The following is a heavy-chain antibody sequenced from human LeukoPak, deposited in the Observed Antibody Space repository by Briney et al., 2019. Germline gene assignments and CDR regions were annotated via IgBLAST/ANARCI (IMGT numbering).Heavy chain of an antibody. V-gene: IGHV3-30*04. J-gene: IGHJ4*02. D-gene: IGHD3-9*01. CDR2: ISYDGSNK. CDR3: ARGRGILTGYGREYYFDY. Sequence: GGSLRLSCAASGFTFSSYAMHWVRQAPGKGLEWVAVISYDGSNKYYADSVKGRFTISRDNSKNTLYLQMNSLRAEDTAVYYCARGRGILTGYGREYYFDYWGQGTLVTVSS. CDR1: GFTFSSYA.